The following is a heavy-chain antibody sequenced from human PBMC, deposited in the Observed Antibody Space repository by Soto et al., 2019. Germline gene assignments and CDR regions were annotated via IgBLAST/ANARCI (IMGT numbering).Heavy chain of an antibody. CDR3: ARDGFVYYDSSGYCP. Sequence: SETLSLTCTVSGGSISSYYWSWIRQPPGNGLEWIGYIYYSGSTNYNPSLKSRVTISVDTSKNQFSLKLSSVTAADRAVYYCARDGFVYYDSSGYCPWGQGTLVTVSS. CDR1: GGSISSYY. D-gene: IGHD3-22*01. J-gene: IGHJ5*02. CDR2: IYYSGST. V-gene: IGHV4-59*01.